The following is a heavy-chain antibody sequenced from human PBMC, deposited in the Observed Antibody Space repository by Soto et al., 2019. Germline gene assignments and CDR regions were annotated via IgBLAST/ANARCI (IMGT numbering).Heavy chain of an antibody. Sequence: EVQLLESGGGLVQPGGSLRLSCAASGFTFSSYAMSWVRQAPGKGLEWVSAISGSGTSKYYADSVKGRFTISRDNSKNTLYLQMNSLRDEDTALYYCARGPPDSWRLFDYWGQGTLVTVSS. CDR3: ARGPPDSWRLFDY. CDR1: GFTFSSYA. CDR2: ISGSGTSK. J-gene: IGHJ4*02. V-gene: IGHV3-23*01. D-gene: IGHD3-3*01.